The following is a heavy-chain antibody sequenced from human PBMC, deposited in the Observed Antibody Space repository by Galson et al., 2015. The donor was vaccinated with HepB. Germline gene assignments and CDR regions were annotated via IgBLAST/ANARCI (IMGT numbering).Heavy chain of an antibody. J-gene: IGHJ4*02. D-gene: IGHD6-19*01. CDR1: GFTFSSYA. V-gene: IGHV3-30-3*01. Sequence: SLRLSCAASGFTFSSYAMHWVRQAPGKGLEWVAVISYDGSNKYYADSVKGRFTISRDNSKNTLYLQMNSLRAEDTAVYYCARVNKYSSGWYFDYWGQGTLVTVSS. CDR2: ISYDGSNK. CDR3: ARVNKYSSGWYFDY.